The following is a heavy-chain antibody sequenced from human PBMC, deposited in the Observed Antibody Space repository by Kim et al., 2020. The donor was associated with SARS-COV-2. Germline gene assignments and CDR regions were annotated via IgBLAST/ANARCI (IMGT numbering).Heavy chain of an antibody. J-gene: IGHJ4*02. Sequence: GGSLRPSCAAYGFTVSSNYMSWVRQAPGKGLEWVSVIYSGGSTYYANSVKGRFTISRHNSKNTLYLQMNSLRAEDTAVYYCARASWSGLLSPDYWGQGTLVTVSS. CDR2: IYSGGST. V-gene: IGHV3-53*04. CDR1: GFTVSSNY. D-gene: IGHD3-3*01. CDR3: ARASWSGLLSPDY.